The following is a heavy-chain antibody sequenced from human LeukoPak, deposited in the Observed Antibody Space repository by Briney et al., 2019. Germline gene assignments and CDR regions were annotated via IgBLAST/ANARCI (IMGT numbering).Heavy chain of an antibody. D-gene: IGHD3-3*01. J-gene: IGHJ4*02. CDR3: ARGRHDFWSGDL. V-gene: IGHV3-30-3*01. CDR2: MSYDESKR. Sequence: GGSLRLSCAASGFTFSSYWMNWARQAPGKGLEWVGVMSYDESKRYYADSVKGRFTISRDNSKNTLYVQMNSLRVDDTAVYYCARGRHDFWSGDLWGQGTLVIVSS. CDR1: GFTFSSYW.